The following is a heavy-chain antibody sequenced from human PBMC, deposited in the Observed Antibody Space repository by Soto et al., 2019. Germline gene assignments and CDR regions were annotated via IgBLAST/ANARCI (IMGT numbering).Heavy chain of an antibody. V-gene: IGHV1-8*01. D-gene: IGHD6-25*01. CDR1: GYTFTTYD. CDR2: MNPYSGNT. CDR3: ARRKERSGPHYFDY. J-gene: IGHJ4*02. Sequence: ASVKVSCKASGYTFTTYDISWVRQATGQGLEWMGWMNPYSGNTGYAQKFQGRVTVTRNTSISTVYMELSGLRPDDTAAYYCARRKERSGPHYFDYWGQGSQVTVSS.